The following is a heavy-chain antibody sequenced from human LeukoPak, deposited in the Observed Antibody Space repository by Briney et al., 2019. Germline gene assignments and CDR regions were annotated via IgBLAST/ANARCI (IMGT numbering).Heavy chain of an antibody. Sequence: SVKVSCKASGGTSSSYAISWVRQAPGQGLEWMGRIIPILGIANYAQKFQGRVTITADKSTSTAYMELSSLRSEDTAVYYCARIMATTGIDYWGQGTLVTVSS. CDR2: IIPILGIA. D-gene: IGHD5-24*01. J-gene: IGHJ4*02. CDR3: ARIMATTGIDY. CDR1: GGTSSSYA. V-gene: IGHV1-69*04.